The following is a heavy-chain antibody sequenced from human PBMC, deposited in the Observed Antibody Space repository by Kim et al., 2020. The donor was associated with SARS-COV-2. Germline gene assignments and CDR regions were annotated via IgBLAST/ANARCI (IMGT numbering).Heavy chain of an antibody. CDR2: IYYSGST. D-gene: IGHD3-10*01. CDR3: ARGRVSLLWFGEKEAYFDY. Sequence: SETLSLTCTVSGGSISSYYWSWIRQPPGKGLEWIGYIYYSGSTNYNPSLKSRVTISVDTSKNQFSLKLSSVTAADTAVYYCARGRVSLLWFGEKEAYFDYWGQGTLVTVSS. CDR1: GGSISSYY. J-gene: IGHJ4*02. V-gene: IGHV4-59*08.